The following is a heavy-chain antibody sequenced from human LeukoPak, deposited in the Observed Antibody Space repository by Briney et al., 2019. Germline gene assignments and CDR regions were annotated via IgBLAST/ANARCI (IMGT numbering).Heavy chain of an antibody. CDR1: GYTFTGNY. J-gene: IGHJ4*02. CDR3: ARDFLTIAFGGVVPDY. Sequence: ASVKVSFTASGYTFTGNYMHWVRQAPGQGLEWMGWINPNNSATNYAQRFQGRVTMTRDTSISTAYMELSRLISDDTAVYYCARDFLTIAFGGVVPDYWGQGTLVTVSS. D-gene: IGHD3-16*01. CDR2: INPNNSAT. V-gene: IGHV1-2*02.